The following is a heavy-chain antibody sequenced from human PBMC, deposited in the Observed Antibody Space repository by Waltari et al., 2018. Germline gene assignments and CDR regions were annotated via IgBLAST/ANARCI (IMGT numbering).Heavy chain of an antibody. D-gene: IGHD1-7*01. CDR2: ISAYNGNT. Sequence: QVQLVQSGAEVKKTEASVKVSCKASGYNFISYGISWVRQAPGQGLEWMGWISAYNGNTNYAQKRQGRVTMTTDTSTSTAYMELRSLRSDDTAVYYCARTPPNWNYWFDPWGRGTLVTVSS. CDR3: ARTPPNWNYWFDP. V-gene: IGHV1-18*01. CDR1: GYNFISYG. J-gene: IGHJ5*02.